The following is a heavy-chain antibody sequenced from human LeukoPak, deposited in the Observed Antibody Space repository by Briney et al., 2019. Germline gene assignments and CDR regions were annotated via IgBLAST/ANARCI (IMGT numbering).Heavy chain of an antibody. CDR2: IIPIFGTA. CDR1: GGTFSSYA. CDR3: ARVMGTTPYYYYDYMDV. J-gene: IGHJ6*03. V-gene: IGHV1-69*13. D-gene: IGHD1-26*01. Sequence: SVKVSCKASGGTFSSYAISWVRQAPGQGLEWMGGIIPIFGTANYAQKFQGRVTITADESTSTAYMELSSLRSEDTAVYYCARVMGTTPYYYYDYMDVWGKGTTVTISS.